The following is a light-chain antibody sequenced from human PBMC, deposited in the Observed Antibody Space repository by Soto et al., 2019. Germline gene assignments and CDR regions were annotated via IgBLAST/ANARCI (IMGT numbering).Light chain of an antibody. J-gene: IGLJ1*01. Sequence: QSVLTQHASVSGSPGQSITISCTGTSSDVGGYDYVSWYQLHPGKAPKLMVFEVSNRPSGVSYRFSGSKSGNTASLTISGLQAEDEADYFCRSYSISTAYLFGTGTKVTVL. CDR2: EVS. CDR3: RSYSISTAYL. V-gene: IGLV2-14*01. CDR1: SSDVGGYDY.